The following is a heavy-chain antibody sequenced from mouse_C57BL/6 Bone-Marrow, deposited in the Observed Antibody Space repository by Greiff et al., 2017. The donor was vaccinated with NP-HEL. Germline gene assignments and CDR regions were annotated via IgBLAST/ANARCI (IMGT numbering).Heavy chain of an antibody. D-gene: IGHD2-3*01. CDR1: GFTFSDYG. J-gene: IGHJ4*01. CDR3: ARGYDGYHYAMDY. V-gene: IGHV5-15*01. Sequence: EVQGVESGGGLVQPGGSLKLSCAASGFTFSDYGMAWVRQAPRKGPEWVAFISNLAYSIYYADTVTGRFTISRENAKNTLYLEMSSLRSEDTAMYYCARGYDGYHYAMDYWGQGTSVTVSS. CDR2: ISNLAYSI.